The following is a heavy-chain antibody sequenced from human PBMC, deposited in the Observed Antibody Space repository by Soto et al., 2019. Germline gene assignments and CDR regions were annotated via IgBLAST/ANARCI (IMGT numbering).Heavy chain of an antibody. D-gene: IGHD3-3*01. CDR3: ARDKLEWPDYYYYGMDV. CDR1: GFTFSSYE. J-gene: IGHJ6*02. Sequence: PGGSLRLSCAASGFTFSSYEMNWVRQAPGKGLEWISYISGSGLTTYYADSVKGRFTISRDNAKNSLYLQLNSLRAEDTAVYYCARDKLEWPDYYYYGMDVWGQGTTVTVSS. CDR2: ISGSGLTT. V-gene: IGHV3-48*03.